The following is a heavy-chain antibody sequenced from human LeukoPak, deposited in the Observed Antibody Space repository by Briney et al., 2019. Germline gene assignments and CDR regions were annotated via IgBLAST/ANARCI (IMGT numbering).Heavy chain of an antibody. CDR1: GFSFSDYY. J-gene: IGHJ4*02. V-gene: IGHV3-11*04. D-gene: IGHD3-22*01. CDR2: TDYSGTTI. Sequence: GGSLRLSCEASGFSFSDYYMSWIRQAPGKGLEWISFTDYSGTTIYYADSVKGRFTVSRDNAKDSVFLQMNSLRAEDTAVYYCARDNYFSDSSGYFYLDYWGQGTLVTVSS. CDR3: ARDNYFSDSSGYFYLDY.